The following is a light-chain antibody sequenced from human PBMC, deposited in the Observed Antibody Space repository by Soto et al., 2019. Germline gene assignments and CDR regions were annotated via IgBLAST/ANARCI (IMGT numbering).Light chain of an antibody. Sequence: IVMTQSPAALSVSPGERATLSCRASQSLRTKLAWYQQKPGQAPRLLIHEASTRATGIPARFSGSGSGTEFTLTISSLQSEDFAVYYCHQRSDWPITFGQGTKLQ. J-gene: IGKJ2*01. CDR2: EAS. V-gene: IGKV3-15*01. CDR3: HQRSDWPIT. CDR1: QSLRTK.